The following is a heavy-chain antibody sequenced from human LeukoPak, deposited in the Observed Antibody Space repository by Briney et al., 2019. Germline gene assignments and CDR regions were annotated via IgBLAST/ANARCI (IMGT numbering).Heavy chain of an antibody. CDR1: GYSFTNYW. CDR2: IHPGDSNT. J-gene: IGHJ4*02. CDR3: ARRRGDTVAGPDY. Sequence: GESLKISCHGSGYSFTNYWLVWVHQMPGQGLEDMGSIHPGDSNTKYSPSFEGQVIISVDKSISTAYLQWSSLKASDSAIYYCARRRGDTVAGPDYWGQGTLVTVSS. V-gene: IGHV5-51*07. D-gene: IGHD6-19*01.